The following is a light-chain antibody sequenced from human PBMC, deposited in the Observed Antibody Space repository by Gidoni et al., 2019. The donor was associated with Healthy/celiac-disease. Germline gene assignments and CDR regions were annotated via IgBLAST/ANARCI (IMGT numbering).Light chain of an antibody. V-gene: IGLV2-23*03. Sequence: QSALTQPASVSGSPGQSITISCTGTSSDVGSYNLVSWYQQHPGKAPKLMIYEGSKRPSGVSNRFSGSKSGNTASLTLSGLQAEDEADYYCCSYAGSSTFVVFGGGPKLTVL. J-gene: IGLJ2*01. CDR3: CSYAGSSTFVV. CDR2: EGS. CDR1: SSDVGSYNL.